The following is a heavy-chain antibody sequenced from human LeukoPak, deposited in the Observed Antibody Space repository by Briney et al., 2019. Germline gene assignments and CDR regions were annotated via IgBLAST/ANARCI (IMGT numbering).Heavy chain of an antibody. CDR2: VFYSGST. Sequence: SETLSLTCTVSGCSISAYYWSWIRQPPGKGLEWIGYVFYSGSTNYNTSLKSRVTISVDTSKNQFSLKIRSVTAADTAVYCCAREIRRRSGWFDPWGQGTLVTVSS. CDR3: AREIRRRSGWFDP. J-gene: IGHJ5*02. CDR1: GCSISAYY. V-gene: IGHV4-59*01.